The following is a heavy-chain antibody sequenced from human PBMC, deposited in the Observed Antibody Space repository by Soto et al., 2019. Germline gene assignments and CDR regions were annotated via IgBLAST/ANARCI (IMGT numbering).Heavy chain of an antibody. J-gene: IGHJ3*02. V-gene: IGHV3-23*01. CDR3: STSVSCCGGSCQYDAFAI. CDR2: ITADGGT. D-gene: IGHD2-15*01. Sequence: EVQVLESGGGLVQPGGSLRLSCEGSEFTVSGHAMTWIRQAPGKGPEWVSTITADGGTYYADSVKGRFAMSRDTSENTLYLQVTGLGAEDTAAYDWSTSVSCCGGSCQYDAFAIRCLGTMVTVSS. CDR1: EFTVSGHA.